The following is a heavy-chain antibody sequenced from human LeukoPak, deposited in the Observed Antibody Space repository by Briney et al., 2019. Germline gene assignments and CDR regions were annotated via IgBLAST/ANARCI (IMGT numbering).Heavy chain of an antibody. V-gene: IGHV3-30*03. D-gene: IGHD2-21*02. J-gene: IGHJ2*01. Sequence: GRSLRLSCAASRFTFSNYVMHWVRQAPGKGLEWVAVISYDGSDKYYADSVKGRFTISRDNSKNTLYLQMNSLRAEDTAVYYCASPYCGGDCYSKVWYFDLWGRGTLVTVSS. CDR1: RFTFSNYV. CDR2: ISYDGSDK. CDR3: ASPYCGGDCYSKVWYFDL.